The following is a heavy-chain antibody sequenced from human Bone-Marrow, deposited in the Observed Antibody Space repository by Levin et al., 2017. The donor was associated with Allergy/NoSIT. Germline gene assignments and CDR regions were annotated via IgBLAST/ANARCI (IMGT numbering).Heavy chain of an antibody. J-gene: IGHJ4*02. D-gene: IGHD1-1*01. CDR2: INPNNGGT. Sequence: GASVKVSCKASGYTFTGYYLHWLRQAPGQGLEWMGWINPNNGGTNYARRFLGRVTMTRDTSITTAYMELSSLRSDDTFVYYCARGNDGDYVDFDSWGQGTLVTVSS. CDR3: ARGNDGDYVDFDS. CDR1: GYTFTGYY. V-gene: IGHV1-2*02.